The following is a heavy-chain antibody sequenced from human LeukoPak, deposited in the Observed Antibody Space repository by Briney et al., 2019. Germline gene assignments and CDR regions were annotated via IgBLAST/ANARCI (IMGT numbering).Heavy chain of an antibody. J-gene: IGHJ2*01. CDR1: GDSVSSNSAA. CDR2: TYYRSKWHS. V-gene: IGHV6-1*01. CDR3: ARDRKLAGYSSGWSRREYWYFDL. D-gene: IGHD6-19*01. Sequence: SQTLSLTCVISGDSVSSNSAAWNWIRQSPSRGLEWLGRTYYRSKWHSDYAVSVKGRITINPDTSKNQFSLQLNSVTPEDTAVYYCARDRKLAGYSSGWSRREYWYFDLWGRGTLVTVSS.